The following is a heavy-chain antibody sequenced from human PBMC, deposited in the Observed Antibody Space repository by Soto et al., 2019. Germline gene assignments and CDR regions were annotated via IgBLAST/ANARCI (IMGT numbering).Heavy chain of an antibody. Sequence: QITLKESGPTLVKPTQTLTLTCTFSGFSLSTSGVGVGWIRQPPGKALEWLALIYWNDDKRYSPSLKSRLTITKDTSKNQVVLTMTNMDPVDTATYYCAHSGHCSGGSCYPHGMDVGGQGTTVTVSS. D-gene: IGHD2-15*01. CDR3: AHSGHCSGGSCYPHGMDV. J-gene: IGHJ6*02. CDR1: GFSLSTSGVG. CDR2: IYWNDDK. V-gene: IGHV2-5*01.